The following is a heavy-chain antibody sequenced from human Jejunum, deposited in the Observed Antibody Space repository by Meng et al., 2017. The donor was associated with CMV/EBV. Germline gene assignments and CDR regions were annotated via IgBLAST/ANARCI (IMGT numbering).Heavy chain of an antibody. CDR1: DYPFTCYF. Sequence: VSFQASDYPFTCYFIHSMQQAPDQGLEWMGRVNTYSGDRSFAQKFQGRVTMTRDTSISTAYMELSRLTSDDTAVYYCARGAAAGHNWGQGSLVTVSS. D-gene: IGHD6-13*01. J-gene: IGHJ4*02. CDR3: ARGAAAGHN. V-gene: IGHV1-2*06. CDR2: VNTYSGDR.